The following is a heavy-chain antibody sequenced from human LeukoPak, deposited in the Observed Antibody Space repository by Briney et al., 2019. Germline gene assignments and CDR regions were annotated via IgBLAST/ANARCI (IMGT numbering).Heavy chain of an antibody. CDR3: ARANHYYDSSGYYNHDAFDI. Sequence: SVKVSCKASGYTFTGYYMHWVRQAPGQGLEWMGWINPNSGGTNYAQKFQGRVTMTRDTSISTAYMELSRLRSDDTAVYYCARANHYYDSSGYYNHDAFDIWGQGTMVTVSS. J-gene: IGHJ3*02. CDR1: GYTFTGYY. V-gene: IGHV1-2*02. D-gene: IGHD3-22*01. CDR2: INPNSGGT.